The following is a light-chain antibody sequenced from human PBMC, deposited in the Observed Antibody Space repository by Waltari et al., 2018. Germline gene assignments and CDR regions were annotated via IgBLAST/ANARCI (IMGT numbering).Light chain of an antibody. CDR1: SSDVGVYMY. J-gene: IGLJ1*01. Sequence: QSALTQPRSGSGSPGQSVTISCTGTSSDVGVYMYVSCYQQSPGHAPQLLIYDLTYRPSGVPDRFSGSKSGNTASLTISGLQAEDEADYYCCSYADGNTYLFGTGTFVTVL. CDR3: CSYADGNTYL. V-gene: IGLV2-11*01. CDR2: DLT.